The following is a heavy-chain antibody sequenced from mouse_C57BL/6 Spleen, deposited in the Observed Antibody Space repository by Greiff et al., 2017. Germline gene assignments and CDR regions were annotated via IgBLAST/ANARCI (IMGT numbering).Heavy chain of an antibody. D-gene: IGHD4-1*01. CDR2: INPNNGGT. Sequence: EVQLQQSGPELVKPGASVKISCKASGYTFTDYYMNWVKQSHGKSLEWIGDINPNNGGTSYNQKFKGKGTLTVDKSSSTAYMELRSLTSEDSAVYYCARGELGRFAYWGQGTLVTVSA. CDR3: ARGELGRFAY. J-gene: IGHJ3*01. V-gene: IGHV1-26*01. CDR1: GYTFTDYY.